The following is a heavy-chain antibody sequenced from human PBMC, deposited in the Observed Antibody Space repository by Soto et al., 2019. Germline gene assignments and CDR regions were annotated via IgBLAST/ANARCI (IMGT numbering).Heavy chain of an antibody. J-gene: IGHJ3*02. CDR1: GASINSYC. V-gene: IGHV4-59*08. CDR3: ARWGDTAGLSLPAFDI. D-gene: IGHD2-21*02. Sequence: PSETLSLTCTVSGASINSYCWNWIRQTPGKGLEWIGFIHYSGGSSFNASLKSRLAMSVDTPKNQYSLRLNFLTVADTAVYYCARWGDTAGLSLPAFDIWGQGIMVS. CDR2: IHYSGGS.